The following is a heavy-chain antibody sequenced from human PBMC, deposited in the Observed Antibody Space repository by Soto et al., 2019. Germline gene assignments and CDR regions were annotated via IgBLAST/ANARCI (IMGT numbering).Heavy chain of an antibody. D-gene: IGHD4-17*01. Sequence: QVQLVQSGAEVKKPGASVKVPCKASGYTFTSYDINWVRQAPGEGLEWMGWMNPNSGDTEFAQKFQGRVTMTRNTPKRTAYMELRSQTAADTAVYYCTRTGYDYGDQAYAFDIGGQGPVVIVS. J-gene: IGHJ3*02. CDR2: MNPNSGDT. CDR3: TRTGYDYGDQAYAFDI. V-gene: IGHV1-8*01. CDR1: GYTFTSYD.